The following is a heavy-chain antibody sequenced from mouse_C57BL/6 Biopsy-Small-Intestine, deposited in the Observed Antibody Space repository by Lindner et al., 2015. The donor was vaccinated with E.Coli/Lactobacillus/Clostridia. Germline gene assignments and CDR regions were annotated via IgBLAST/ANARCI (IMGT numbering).Heavy chain of an antibody. V-gene: IGHV1-62-2*01. Sequence: VQLQESGAELVKPGTSVKLSCKASGYTFPEYTIHWVKQRSGQGLEWIGWFYPGSGSVKYNEKFKDKATFTADKSSSTVYMELSRLTSEDSAVYFCARHGLDAFYFDYWGQGTSLTVSS. CDR1: GYTFPEYT. CDR2: FYPGSGSV. CDR3: ARHGLDAFYFDY. J-gene: IGHJ2*02.